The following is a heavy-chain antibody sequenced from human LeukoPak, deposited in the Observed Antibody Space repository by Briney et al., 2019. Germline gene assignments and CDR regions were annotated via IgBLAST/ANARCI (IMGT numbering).Heavy chain of an antibody. Sequence: ASVTLSFTTSGYSFTNYYIHWVRQAPGQGLEWMGWINPSSGGTEYAQKFQGRVTMTGDTSISTAYMELSRLRSDDTAVYYSARDRGSSWYVDYWGQGTLVTVSS. CDR2: INPSSGGT. V-gene: IGHV1-2*02. CDR3: ARDRGSSWYVDY. CDR1: GYSFTNYY. D-gene: IGHD6-13*01. J-gene: IGHJ4*02.